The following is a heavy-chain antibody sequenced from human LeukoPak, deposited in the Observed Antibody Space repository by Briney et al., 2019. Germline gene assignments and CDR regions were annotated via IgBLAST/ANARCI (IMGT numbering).Heavy chain of an antibody. Sequence: PSETLSLTCTVSGGSISSYYWSWIRQPPGKGLEWIGYIYYSGSTNYNPSLKSRVTISVDTSKNQFSLKLSSVTAADTAVYYCARAVAADFWSGYYDNWFDPWGQGTLDTVSS. CDR1: GGSISSYY. V-gene: IGHV4-59*01. J-gene: IGHJ5*02. CDR3: ARAVAADFWSGYYDNWFDP. CDR2: IYYSGST. D-gene: IGHD3-3*01.